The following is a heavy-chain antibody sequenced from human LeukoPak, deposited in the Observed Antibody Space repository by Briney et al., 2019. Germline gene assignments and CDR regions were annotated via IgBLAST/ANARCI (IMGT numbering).Heavy chain of an antibody. CDR3: ARVYDSSGYYLDY. J-gene: IGHJ4*02. V-gene: IGHV1-69*13. CDR1: GGTFSSYA. CDR2: IIPIFGTA. Sequence: SVKISCKASGGTFSSYAISWARQAPGQGLEWMGGIIPIFGTANYAQKFQGRVTITADESTSTAYMELSSLRSEDTAVYYCARVYDSSGYYLDYWGQGTLVTVSS. D-gene: IGHD3-22*01.